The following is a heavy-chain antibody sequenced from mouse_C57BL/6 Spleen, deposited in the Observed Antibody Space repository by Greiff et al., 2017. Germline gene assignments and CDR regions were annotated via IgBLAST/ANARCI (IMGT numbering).Heavy chain of an antibody. CDR3: ASALITTVAGGFAY. D-gene: IGHD1-1*01. CDR2: IDPNSGGT. Sequence: QVQLQQSGAELVKPGASVKLSCKASGYTFTSYWMHWVKQRPGRGLEWIGRIDPNSGGTKYNEKFKSKATLTVDKPSSTAYMQLSSLTSEDSAVYYCASALITTVAGGFAYWGQGTLVTVSA. J-gene: IGHJ3*01. V-gene: IGHV1-72*01. CDR1: GYTFTSYW.